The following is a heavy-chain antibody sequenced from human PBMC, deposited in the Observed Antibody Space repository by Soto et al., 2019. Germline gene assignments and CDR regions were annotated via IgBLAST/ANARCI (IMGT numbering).Heavy chain of an antibody. CDR3: ARHSGRGVSPCDY. D-gene: IGHD3-10*01. CDR1: GYKVSTWHNFTSYW. V-gene: IGHV5-51*01. CDR2: IYPGDSDT. Sequence: GESLKISCMGSGYKVSTWHNFTSYWIAWVRQMPGKGLEWMGIIYPGDSDTRYSPSFQGQVTISADKSISTAYLQWSSLKASDTAMYYCARHSGRGVSPCDYWGQGTLVTVSS. J-gene: IGHJ4*02.